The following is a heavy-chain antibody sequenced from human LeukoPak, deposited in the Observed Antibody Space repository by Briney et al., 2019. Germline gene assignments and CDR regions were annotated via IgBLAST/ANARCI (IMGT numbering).Heavy chain of an antibody. CDR1: GGTFSSYA. J-gene: IGHJ6*02. CDR2: IIPIFGTA. CDR3: ARAPGAYGDYYYYGMDV. V-gene: IGHV1-69*13. Sequence: ASVKVSCKASGGTFSSYAISWVRQAPGQGLEWMGGIIPIFGTANYAQKFQGRVTITADESTSTAYMELSSLRSEDTAVYYCARAPGAYGDYYYYGMDVWGQGTTVAVSS. D-gene: IGHD4-17*01.